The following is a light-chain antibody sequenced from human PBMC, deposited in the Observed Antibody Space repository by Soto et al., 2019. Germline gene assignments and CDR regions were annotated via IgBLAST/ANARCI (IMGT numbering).Light chain of an antibody. CDR1: KAIGSS. Sequence: IQLTQSPSSLSASVGDTVTITCRASKAIGSSFAWYQQKPGKVPEVLIYGASTLQNGAPSRFSGSGSGPHFTLNISSLQPEDFATYYCEQLNSYPLTRGGGTKVETK. CDR3: EQLNSYPLT. J-gene: IGKJ4*01. V-gene: IGKV1-9*01. CDR2: GAS.